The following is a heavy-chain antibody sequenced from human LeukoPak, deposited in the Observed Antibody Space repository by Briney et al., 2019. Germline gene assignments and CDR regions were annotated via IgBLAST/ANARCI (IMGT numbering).Heavy chain of an antibody. V-gene: IGHV3-30*18. D-gene: IGHD1-20*01. CDR3: AKNSGTYNWNDPHDY. CDR2: ISYDGGNK. CDR1: GFIFSTYG. Sequence: GRSLGLSCAASGFIFSTYGMHWVRQAPGKGLEWVAVISYDGGNKYYAESVKGRFTISRDNSKNTLYLQMNSLRAEDTAVYYCAKNSGTYNWNDPHDYWGQGTLVTVSS. J-gene: IGHJ4*02.